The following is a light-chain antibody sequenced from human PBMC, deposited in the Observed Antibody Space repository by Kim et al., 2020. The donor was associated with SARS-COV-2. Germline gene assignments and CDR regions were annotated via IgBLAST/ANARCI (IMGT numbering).Light chain of an antibody. CDR2: SNN. V-gene: IGLV1-44*01. J-gene: IGLJ2*01. Sequence: ELTQPPSASGTPGQRVTISCSGSSSNIGSNTVNWYQQLPGTAPKLLIYSNNQRPSGVPDRFSGSKSGTSASLAISGLQSEDEADYYCAAWDDSLNGFVVFGGGTQLTVL. CDR1: SSNIGSNT. CDR3: AAWDDSLNGFVV.